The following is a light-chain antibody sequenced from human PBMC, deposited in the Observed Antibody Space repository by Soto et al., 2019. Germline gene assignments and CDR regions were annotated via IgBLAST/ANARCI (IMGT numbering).Light chain of an antibody. CDR2: GAS. CDR1: QSVISSY. CDR3: HQYGSSPPYT. V-gene: IGKV3-20*01. J-gene: IGKJ2*01. Sequence: EIVLTQSPGTLSLSPGERATLSCRASQSVISSYLAWYQQKPGQAPRLLIYGASSRATGIPDRFSGSGSGTDFTLTISRLEAEDCAVYYCHQYGSSPPYTFGQGTKHEIK.